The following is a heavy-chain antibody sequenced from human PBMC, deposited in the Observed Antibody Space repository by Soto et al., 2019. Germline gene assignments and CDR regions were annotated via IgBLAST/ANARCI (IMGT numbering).Heavy chain of an antibody. CDR1: GFTFSTYA. J-gene: IGHJ6*02. Sequence: VQLVESGGGVVQPGRSLRLSCAASGFTFSTYAMHWVRQAPGKGLEWVAVISYDGTNKYYADSVRGRFTISRDNSKNTLFLQMNSRRAEDTAVYYCAKDGGGYNYGYVMLDKYYYGMDVWGQGTTVTVSS. CDR3: AKDGGGYNYGYVMLDKYYYGMDV. CDR2: ISYDGTNK. D-gene: IGHD5-18*01. V-gene: IGHV3-30-3*01.